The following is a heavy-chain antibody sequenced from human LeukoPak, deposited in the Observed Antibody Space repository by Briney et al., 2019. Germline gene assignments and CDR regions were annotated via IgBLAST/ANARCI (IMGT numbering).Heavy chain of an antibody. CDR3: ARHPFDRVFFDY. CDR1: GYSISSGYY. V-gene: IGHV4-38-2*01. CDR2: IYHSGST. D-gene: IGHD3-10*01. J-gene: IGHJ4*02. Sequence: PSETLSLTCAVSGYSISSGYYWGWIRQPPGKGLEWIGSIYHSGSTYYNPSLKSRLIISVDTSKNQFSLKLSSVTAADTAVYFCARHPFDRVFFDYWGQGTLVTVSS.